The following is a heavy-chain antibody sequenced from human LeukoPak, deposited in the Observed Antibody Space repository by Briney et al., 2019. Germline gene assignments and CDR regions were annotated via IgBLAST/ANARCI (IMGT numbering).Heavy chain of an antibody. CDR3: VRQGDGYCTSTNCLFSFDY. V-gene: IGHV4-39*01. D-gene: IGHD2-2*03. CDR1: GDSISSNSYF. CDR2: IYYSGNT. Sequence: SEALSLTCTVSGDSISSNSYFWGWIRQSPGKGLEWIASIYYSGNTYYNPSLKSRVTISEDTSKNQFSLKLSSVTAADTAVYYCVRQGDGYCTSTNCLFSFDYWGQGTLVTVSS. J-gene: IGHJ4*02.